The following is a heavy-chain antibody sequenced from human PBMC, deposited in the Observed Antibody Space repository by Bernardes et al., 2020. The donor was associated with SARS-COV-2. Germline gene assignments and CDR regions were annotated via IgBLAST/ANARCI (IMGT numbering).Heavy chain of an antibody. CDR3: ARDPLRYITVAGKPYYSYGMDV. J-gene: IGHJ6*02. CDR2: ISAYNGKT. V-gene: IGHV1-18*01. CDR1: GYSFTTAG. D-gene: IGHD6-19*01. Sequence: ASVQVSCQASGYSFTTAGISWVRQAPGQGLEWIGWISAYNGKTNYAQKFQGRVTMTTDASTSTAYMDLRSLRSDDTAVYYCARDPLRYITVAGKPYYSYGMDVWGQGTTVTVSS.